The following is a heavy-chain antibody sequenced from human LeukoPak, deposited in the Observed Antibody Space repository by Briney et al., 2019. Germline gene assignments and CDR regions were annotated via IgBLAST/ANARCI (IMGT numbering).Heavy chain of an antibody. Sequence: SETLSLTCIVSGYSISSGYYWGWIRQPPGKGLEWIGSIYHSGSTYYNPSLKSRVTISVDTSKNQFSLKLSSVTAADTAVYYCARSQIWVYDYVRGSPQPTFDYWGQGTLVTVSS. J-gene: IGHJ4*02. CDR3: ARSQIWVYDYVRGSPQPTFDY. CDR2: IYHSGST. V-gene: IGHV4-38-2*02. D-gene: IGHD3-16*01. CDR1: GYSISSGYY.